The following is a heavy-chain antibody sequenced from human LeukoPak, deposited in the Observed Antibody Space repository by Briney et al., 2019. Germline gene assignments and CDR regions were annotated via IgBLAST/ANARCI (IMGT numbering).Heavy chain of an antibody. J-gene: IGHJ5*02. D-gene: IGHD6-19*01. CDR2: IYYSGST. V-gene: IGHV4-39*01. CDR3: ARGGGYIAVLVP. CDR1: GGSISSSSYY. Sequence: PSETLSLTCTVSGGSISSSSYYWGWIRQPPGKGLEWIGSIYYSGSTYYNPSLKSRVTISVDTSKNQFSLKLSSVTAADTAVYYCARGGGYIAVLVPWGQGTLVTVSS.